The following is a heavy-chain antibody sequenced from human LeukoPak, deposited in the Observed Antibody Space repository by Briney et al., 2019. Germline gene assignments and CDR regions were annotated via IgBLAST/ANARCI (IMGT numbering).Heavy chain of an antibody. Sequence: SETLSLTCAVYGGSFSGYYWSWIRQPPGKGPEWIGEINHSGSTNYNPSLKSRVTISVDTSKNQFSLKLSSVTAADTAVYYCARLISGVGYFDYWGQGTLVTVSS. D-gene: IGHD3-10*01. CDR1: GGSFSGYY. J-gene: IGHJ4*02. CDR3: ARLISGVGYFDY. V-gene: IGHV4-34*01. CDR2: INHSGST.